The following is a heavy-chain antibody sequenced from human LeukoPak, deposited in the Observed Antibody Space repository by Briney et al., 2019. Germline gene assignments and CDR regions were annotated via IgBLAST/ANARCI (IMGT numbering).Heavy chain of an antibody. CDR2: IYYSGST. J-gene: IGHJ4*02. CDR3: ARVSQKPLDYYDSSGENYFDY. D-gene: IGHD3-22*01. V-gene: IGHV4-30-4*01. CDR1: GGSISSGGYY. Sequence: SETLSLTCTVSGGSISSGGYYWSWIRQPPGKGLEWIGYIYYSGSTYYNPSLKSRVTISVDTSKNQFSLKLSSVTAADTAAYYCARVSQKPLDYYDSSGENYFDYWGQGTLVTVSS.